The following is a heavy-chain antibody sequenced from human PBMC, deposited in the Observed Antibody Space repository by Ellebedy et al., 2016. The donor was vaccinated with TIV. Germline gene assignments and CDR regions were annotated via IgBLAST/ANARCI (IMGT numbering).Heavy chain of an antibody. CDR2: KRFDGRNE. V-gene: IGHV3-30*02. CDR1: GFTSSG. Sequence: GESLKISCAASGFTSSGMHWVRQAPGKGLEWVAFKRFDGRNEYNGHSVKGRFIISRDVSKNTLYLQMNNLRAEDTAVYYCARVYISYFIDYWGQGTLVTVSS. D-gene: IGHD6-6*01. J-gene: IGHJ4*02. CDR3: ARVYISYFIDY.